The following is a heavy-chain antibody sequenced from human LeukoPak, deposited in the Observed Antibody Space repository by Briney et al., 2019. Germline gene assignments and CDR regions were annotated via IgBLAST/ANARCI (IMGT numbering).Heavy chain of an antibody. CDR2: IYYSGST. J-gene: IGHJ5*02. Sequence: SETLSLTCTVSGGSISSGGYYWSWIRQHPGEGLEWIGYIYYSGSTNYNPSLKSRVTISVDTSKNQFSLKLSSVTAADTAMYYCARDWHSSGWERRFDPWGQGTLVTVSS. CDR3: ARDWHSSGWERRFDP. D-gene: IGHD6-19*01. V-gene: IGHV4-61*08. CDR1: GGSISSGGYY.